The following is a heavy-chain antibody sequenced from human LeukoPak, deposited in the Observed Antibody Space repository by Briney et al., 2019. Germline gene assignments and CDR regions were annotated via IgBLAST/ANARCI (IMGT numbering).Heavy chain of an antibody. CDR3: VVWGEDRSGHRFDF. CDR1: GFTFDYYW. J-gene: IGHJ4*02. D-gene: IGHD3-22*01. Sequence: GGSLRLSCAASGFTFDYYWMHWVRQAPGKGLMWVSRINTDGSNTHYADSVKGRFPISRDNAKNTLYLQMNGLRVEDTAVYYCVVWGEDRSGHRFDFWGQGTLVTVSS. V-gene: IGHV3-74*01. CDR2: INTDGSNT.